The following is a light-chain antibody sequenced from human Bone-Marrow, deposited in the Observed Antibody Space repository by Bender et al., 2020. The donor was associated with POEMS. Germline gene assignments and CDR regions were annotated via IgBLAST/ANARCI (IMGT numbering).Light chain of an antibody. Sequence: QSALTQPASVSGSPGQSITISCTGTSSDVGSYNFVSWYQQHPGKAPKLMIYEGSKRPSGVSNRFSGSKSGNTASLTISGLQAEDEADYYCCSYVGRSWVFGGGTKLTLL. J-gene: IGLJ3*02. V-gene: IGLV2-23*01. CDR3: CSYVGRSWV. CDR1: SSDVGSYNF. CDR2: EGS.